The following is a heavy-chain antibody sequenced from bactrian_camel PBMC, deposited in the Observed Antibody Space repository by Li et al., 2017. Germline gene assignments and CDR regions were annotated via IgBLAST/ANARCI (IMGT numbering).Heavy chain of an antibody. Sequence: HVQLVESGGGSVQAGGSLRLSCAASGDVNSTDCMGWFRQRPGQGREAVATIYNSGSTRYADSVKGRFTISRDDAKNTLYLQLNALKTEDTAMYYCAREDQKAVSYSNWCQGTQVTVS. V-gene: IGHV3S53*01. CDR2: IYNSGST. J-gene: IGHJ4*01. CDR3: AREDQKAVSYSN. CDR1: GDVNSTDC. D-gene: IGHD4*01.